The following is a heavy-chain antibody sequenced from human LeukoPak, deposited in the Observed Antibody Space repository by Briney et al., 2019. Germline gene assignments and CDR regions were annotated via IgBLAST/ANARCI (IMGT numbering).Heavy chain of an antibody. CDR2: ISAYNGHT. CDR3: ARGGRWELPRPYAFDI. Sequence: ASVEFSCKPAGYALTRQGVCWVRQAPGQRLEWMGWISAYNGHTNYAQKLQGRVTMTTDTSTSTAYMELRSLRSDDTAVYYCARGGRWELPRPYAFDIWGQGTMVTVSS. V-gene: IGHV1-18*01. CDR1: GYALTRQG. J-gene: IGHJ3*02. D-gene: IGHD1-26*01.